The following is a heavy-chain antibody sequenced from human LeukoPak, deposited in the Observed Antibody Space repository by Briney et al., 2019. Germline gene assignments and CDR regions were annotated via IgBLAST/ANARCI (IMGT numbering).Heavy chain of an antibody. V-gene: IGHV3-13*04. CDR1: GFAFSSYD. CDR3: ARGSRGYPPDY. CDR2: IGTAGDT. Sequence: GGSLRLSRAASGFAFSSYDMHWVRQATGKGLEWVSAIGTAGDTYYPGSVKGRFTISRENVKNSLYLQMNSLRAGDTAVYYCARGSRGYPPDYWGQGTLVTVSS. J-gene: IGHJ4*02. D-gene: IGHD1-1*01.